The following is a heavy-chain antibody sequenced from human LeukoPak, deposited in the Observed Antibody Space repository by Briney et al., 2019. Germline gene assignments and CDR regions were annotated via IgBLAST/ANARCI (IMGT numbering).Heavy chain of an antibody. J-gene: IGHJ4*02. CDR1: GYTFTSYD. CDR2: MNPNSGNT. V-gene: IGHV1-8*01. Sequence: ASVKVSCKASGYTFTSYDINWVRQATGQGLEWMGWMNPNSGNTGYAQKFQGRVTVTRDTSISTAYMELSRLRSDDTAVYYCARSYCSSTSCYEVYYFDYWGQGTLVTVSS. D-gene: IGHD2-2*01. CDR3: ARSYCSSTSCYEVYYFDY.